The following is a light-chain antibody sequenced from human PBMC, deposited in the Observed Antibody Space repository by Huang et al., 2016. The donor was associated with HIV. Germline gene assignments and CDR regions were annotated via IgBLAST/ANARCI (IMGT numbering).Light chain of an antibody. V-gene: IGKV3-20*01. CDR1: QGVHNIC. J-gene: IGKJ2*01. CDR3: QQYGTLPYT. CDR2: GAS. Sequence: EIVLTQSPVTLSLSPGEGASLPCRASQGVHNICLAWSQQKPGQAPRLLIFGASNRATGVPHRFRGSESGTDFTLTISGLDPEDFAVYYCQQYGTLPYTFGQGTKLEI.